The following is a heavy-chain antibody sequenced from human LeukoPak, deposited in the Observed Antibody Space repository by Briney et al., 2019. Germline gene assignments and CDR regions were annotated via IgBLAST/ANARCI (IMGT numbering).Heavy chain of an antibody. J-gene: IGHJ5*02. Sequence: PGGSLRLSCAASGFTFSSYSMNWVRQAPGKGLEWVSSISSSSSYIYYADSVKGRFTISRDNAKNSLYLQMNSLRAEDTAVYYCARGLDCSSTSCYGWFDPWGQGTLVTVSS. V-gene: IGHV3-21*01. D-gene: IGHD2-2*01. CDR1: GFTFSSYS. CDR3: ARGLDCSSTSCYGWFDP. CDR2: ISSSSSYI.